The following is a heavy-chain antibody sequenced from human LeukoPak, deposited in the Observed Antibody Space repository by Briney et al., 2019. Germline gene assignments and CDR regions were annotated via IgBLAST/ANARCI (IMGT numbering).Heavy chain of an antibody. D-gene: IGHD3-10*01. CDR2: INWNGGST. Sequence: TGGSLRLSCAAYGFTFNDYGMSWVRQAPGKGLEWVSGINWNGGSTGYADSVKGRFTISRDNAKNSLYLQMNSLRAEDTALYYCARDRTGDAVAFDIWGQGTMVTVSS. CDR1: GFTFNDYG. J-gene: IGHJ3*02. V-gene: IGHV3-20*04. CDR3: ARDRTGDAVAFDI.